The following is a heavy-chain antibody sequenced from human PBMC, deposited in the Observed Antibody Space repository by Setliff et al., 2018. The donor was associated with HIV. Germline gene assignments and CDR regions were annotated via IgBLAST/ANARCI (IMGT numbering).Heavy chain of an antibody. J-gene: IGHJ4*02. CDR1: GASISSGGYY. Sequence: SETLSLTCTVSGASISSGGYYWSWIRQHPVKGMEWIGYIYYTGTTFYNPSLESRLIISLDTPKNQFSLRLTSVTAADTAVYYCARLGTRTVAADADFDSWGQGALVTVSS. CDR2: IYYTGTT. D-gene: IGHD2-15*01. V-gene: IGHV4-31*03. CDR3: ARLGTRTVAADADFDS.